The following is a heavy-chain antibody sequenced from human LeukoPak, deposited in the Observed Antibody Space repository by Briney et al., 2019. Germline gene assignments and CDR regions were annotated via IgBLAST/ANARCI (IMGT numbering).Heavy chain of an antibody. CDR1: GFTFSSYG. CDR3: AKNRQVGGQQLVNYFDH. J-gene: IGHJ4*02. V-gene: IGHV3-30*18. Sequence: GGSLRLSCAASGFTFSSYGMHWVRQAPGKGLEWVAVISYDGSNKYYADSVKGRFTISRDNSKNTLYLQMNSLRAEDTAVYYCAKNRQVGGQQLVNYFDHGGRGTRATVSS. CDR2: ISYDGSNK. D-gene: IGHD6-13*01.